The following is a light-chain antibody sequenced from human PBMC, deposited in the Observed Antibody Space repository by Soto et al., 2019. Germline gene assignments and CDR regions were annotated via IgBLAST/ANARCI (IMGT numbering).Light chain of an antibody. CDR1: SSNIGNNY. CDR2: RIS. Sequence: QSVLTQPPSTSGTPGQRVTISCSGSSSNIGNNYVYWYQQRPGTAPKLLIYRISQRPSGVPDRFSGSKSGTSASLAISGLRSEDEADYYCAAWDDSLSSVVFGGGTKLTVL. CDR3: AAWDDSLSSVV. V-gene: IGLV1-47*01. J-gene: IGLJ2*01.